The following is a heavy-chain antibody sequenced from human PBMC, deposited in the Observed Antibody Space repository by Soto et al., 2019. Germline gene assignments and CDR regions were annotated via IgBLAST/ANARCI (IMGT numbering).Heavy chain of an antibody. CDR1: GFTFSSYG. J-gene: IGHJ6*02. D-gene: IGHD1-26*01. Sequence: PGGSLRLSCAASGFTFSSYGMHWVRQAPGKGLEWVAVISYDGSNKYYADSVKGRFTISRDNSKNTLYLQMNSLRAEDTAVYYCAKLPMGATTRYYYGMDVWGQGTTVTVSS. CDR2: ISYDGSNK. V-gene: IGHV3-30*18. CDR3: AKLPMGATTRYYYGMDV.